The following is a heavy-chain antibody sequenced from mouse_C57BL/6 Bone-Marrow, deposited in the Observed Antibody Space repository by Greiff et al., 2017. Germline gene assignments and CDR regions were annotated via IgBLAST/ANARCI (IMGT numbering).Heavy chain of an antibody. D-gene: IGHD1-1*01. CDR1: GFTFSDFY. CDR3: ARDYYGSSYYWYFDV. V-gene: IGHV7-1*01. Sequence: EVKLVESGGGLVQSGRSLRLSCATSGFTFSDFYMEWVRQAPGKGLEWIAASRNKANDYTTEYSASVKGRFIVSRDTSQSILYLQMNALRAEDTAIYYCARDYYGSSYYWYFDVWGTGTTVTVSS. CDR2: SRNKANDYTT. J-gene: IGHJ1*03.